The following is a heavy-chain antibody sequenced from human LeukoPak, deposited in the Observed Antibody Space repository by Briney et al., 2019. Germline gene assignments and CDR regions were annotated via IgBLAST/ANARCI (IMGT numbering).Heavy chain of an antibody. CDR1: GFTFSTYG. V-gene: IGHV3-7*01. J-gene: IGHJ6*02. Sequence: GGSLRLSCVASGFTFSTYGMSWVRQAPGKGLEGVANIKQDGREKYYGDSVKGRFTISRDNDKNSLYLQMNSLRAEDTAVYYCARDSLINWAPGYYYYCMDVWGQGTTATVSS. CDR2: IKQDGREK. CDR3: ARDSLINWAPGYYYYCMDV. D-gene: IGHD7-27*01.